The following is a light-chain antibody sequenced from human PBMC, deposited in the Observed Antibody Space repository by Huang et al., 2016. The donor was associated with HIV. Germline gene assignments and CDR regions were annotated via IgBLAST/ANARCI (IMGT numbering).Light chain of an antibody. J-gene: IGKJ5*01. CDR1: QSLLHSNGYNY. V-gene: IGKV2-28*01. CDR3: MQALQTPRT. CDR2: LSS. Sequence: DIVMSQSPLSLPVTPGEPASISCRSSQSLLHSNGYNYLDWYVQKPGQSPQLVIYLSSNRDYGVPDRCSGTGSVTHVTLRISRVEAEDVGVYYCMQALQTPRTFGQGTRLEIK.